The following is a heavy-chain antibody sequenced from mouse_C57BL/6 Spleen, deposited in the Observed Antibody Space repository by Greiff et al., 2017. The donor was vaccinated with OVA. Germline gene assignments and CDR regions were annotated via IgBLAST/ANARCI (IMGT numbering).Heavy chain of an antibody. CDR3: TRGGGYDYDGGYYAMDY. D-gene: IGHD2-4*01. V-gene: IGHV5-9-1*02. CDR1: GFTFSSYA. CDR2: ISSGGDYI. J-gene: IGHJ4*01. Sequence: VQLKESGAGLVKPGGSLKLSCAASGFTFSSYAMSWVRQTPEKRLEWVAYISSGGDYIYYADTVKGRFTISRDNARNTLYLQMSSLKSEDTAMYYCTRGGGYDYDGGYYAMDYWGQGTSVTVSS.